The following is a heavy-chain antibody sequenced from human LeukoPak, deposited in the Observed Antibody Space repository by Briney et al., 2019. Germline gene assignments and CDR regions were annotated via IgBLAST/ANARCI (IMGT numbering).Heavy chain of an antibody. D-gene: IGHD3/OR15-3a*01. CDR2: INNDGSST. V-gene: IGHV3-74*01. CDR1: GFTFSNYW. CDR3: ASYGRGLGFDP. Sequence: GGSLRLSCVASGFTFSNYWMHWVRQAPGKGLVWVSLINNDGSSTNYADSVKGRFTISRDNAKNTLYLQMNSLRAEDTAVYFCASYGRGLGFDPWGQGTLVTVSS. J-gene: IGHJ5*02.